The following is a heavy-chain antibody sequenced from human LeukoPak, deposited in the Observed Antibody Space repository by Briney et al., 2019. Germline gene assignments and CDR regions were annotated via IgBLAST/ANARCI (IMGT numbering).Heavy chain of an antibody. D-gene: IGHD6-25*01. J-gene: IGHJ6*03. CDR2: ISSSGSTI. CDR1: GFTFSSYE. Sequence: PGGSLRLSCAASGFTFSSYEMNWVRQAPGKGLEWVSYISSSGSTIYYADSVKGRFTISRDNAKNSLYLQMNSLKTEDTAVYYCTRQAPIGAAYYYYYMDVWGKGTTVTVSS. V-gene: IGHV3-48*03. CDR3: TRQAPIGAAYYYYYMDV.